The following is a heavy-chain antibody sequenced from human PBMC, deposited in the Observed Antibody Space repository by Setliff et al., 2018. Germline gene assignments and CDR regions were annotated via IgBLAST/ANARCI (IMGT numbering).Heavy chain of an antibody. J-gene: IGHJ4*02. V-gene: IGHV4-30-4*08. Sequence: LSLTCTVSGGSISSGDYYWSWIRQPPGKGLEWIGYIYSSGSTYYNPSLKSRVSISVDTSKNQFSLKLSSVTAADTAVYYCARSFSRREKFLLDYWGQGALVTVSS. CDR2: IYSSGST. CDR1: GGSISSGDYY. CDR3: ARSFSRREKFLLDY.